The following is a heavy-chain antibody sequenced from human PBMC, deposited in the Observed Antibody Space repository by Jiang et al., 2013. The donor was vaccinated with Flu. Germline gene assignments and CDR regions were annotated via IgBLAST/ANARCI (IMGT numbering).Heavy chain of an antibody. CDR3: AKADYSNYYYYGMDV. V-gene: IGHV3-23*01. J-gene: IGHJ6*02. D-gene: IGHD4-11*01. Sequence: TFSSYAMSWVRQAPGKGLEWVSAISGSGGSTYYADSVKGRFTISRDNSKNTLYLQMNSLRAEDTAVYYCAKADYSNYYYYGMDVWGQGTTVTVSS. CDR2: ISGSGGST. CDR1: TFSSYA.